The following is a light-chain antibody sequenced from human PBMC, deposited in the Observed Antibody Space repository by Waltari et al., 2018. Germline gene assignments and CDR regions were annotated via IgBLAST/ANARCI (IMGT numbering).Light chain of an antibody. CDR3: QAWDSSTDYV. CDR2: HDD. J-gene: IGLJ1*01. CDR1: KLGNKY. V-gene: IGLV3-1*01. Sequence: SYELTQPASVSVFPGQTARITCSGDKLGNKYACWYQQKPGQSPAMVMYHDDKRPSGIPDRFSGSNSGNTATLTISGTQAMDEADYYCQAWDSSTDYVFGPGTKVTVL.